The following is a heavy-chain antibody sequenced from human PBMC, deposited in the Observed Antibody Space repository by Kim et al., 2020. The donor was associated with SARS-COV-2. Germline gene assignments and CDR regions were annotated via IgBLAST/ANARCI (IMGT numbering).Heavy chain of an antibody. CDR1: GFTISNYW. D-gene: IGHD6-19*01. Sequence: GGSLRLSCAASGFTISNYWMTWVRQAPGKGLEWVANIKQDGSEKYYVDSVKGRFTISRDNAKNSLYLQMNSLRAEDTAVYYCASAIAMADSHWGQGTLVT. CDR2: IKQDGSEK. V-gene: IGHV3-7*01. CDR3: ASAIAMADSH. J-gene: IGHJ4*02.